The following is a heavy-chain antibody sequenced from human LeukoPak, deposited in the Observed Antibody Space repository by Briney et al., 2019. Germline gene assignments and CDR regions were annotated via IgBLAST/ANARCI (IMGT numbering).Heavy chain of an antibody. CDR1: GGSFSVYY. CDR2: INHSGST. Sequence: SETLSLTCAVYGGSFSVYYWSWIRQPPGKGLEWIGEINHSGSTNYNPSLKSRVTISVDTSKNQFSLKLSSVTAADTAVYYCARGKYYYDSSGYYGYWGQGTLVTVSS. J-gene: IGHJ4*02. CDR3: ARGKYYYDSSGYYGY. V-gene: IGHV4-34*01. D-gene: IGHD3-22*01.